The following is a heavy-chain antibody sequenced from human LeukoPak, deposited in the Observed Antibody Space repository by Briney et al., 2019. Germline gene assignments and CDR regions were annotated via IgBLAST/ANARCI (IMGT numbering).Heavy chain of an antibody. Sequence: GGSLRLSCAASGFTFSSYEMNWVRQAPGKGLEWVSYISSSGSTIYYADSVKGRFTISRDNAKNSLYLQMNSLRAEDTAVYYCARDVCYYYGMDVWGKGTTVTVSS. CDR3: ARDVCYYYGMDV. J-gene: IGHJ6*04. V-gene: IGHV3-48*03. CDR2: ISSSGSTI. CDR1: GFTFSSYE.